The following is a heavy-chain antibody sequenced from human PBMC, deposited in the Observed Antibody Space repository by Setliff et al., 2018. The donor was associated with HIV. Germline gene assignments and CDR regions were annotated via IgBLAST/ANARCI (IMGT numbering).Heavy chain of an antibody. CDR3: VRDRRELVHAFDI. D-gene: IGHD6-6*01. CDR2: IYYSGRT. V-gene: IGHV4-4*02. CDR1: GGSIRSSNW. J-gene: IGHJ3*02. Sequence: SETLSLTCVVSGGSIRSSNWWSWVRQPPGKGLEWIGNIYYSGRTNYNPSLKSRVTMSVDPSRGQFSLKVTSVTAADTAVYYCVRDRRELVHAFDIWGQGTMVTV.